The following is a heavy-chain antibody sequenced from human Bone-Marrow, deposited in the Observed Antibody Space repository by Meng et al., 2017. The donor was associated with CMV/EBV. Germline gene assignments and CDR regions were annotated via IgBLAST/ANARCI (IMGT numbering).Heavy chain of an antibody. CDR3: ARGDDHTNYVGYFDS. CDR2: ISAYNGHT. CDR1: GYTFTSYG. D-gene: IGHD4-11*01. V-gene: IGHV1-18*01. Sequence: ASVKVSCKPSGYTFTSYGISWVRQAPGQGLEWMGWISAYNGHTDYAPKVHGRVTMTTDTSTSTAYMELRSLRSDDTAVYYCARGDDHTNYVGYFDSWGQGTLVTVSS. J-gene: IGHJ4*02.